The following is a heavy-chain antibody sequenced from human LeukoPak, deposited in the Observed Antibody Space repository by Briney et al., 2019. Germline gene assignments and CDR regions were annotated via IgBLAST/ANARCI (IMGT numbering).Heavy chain of an antibody. D-gene: IGHD6-13*01. J-gene: IGHJ4*02. CDR1: GFTFSTYA. Sequence: AGGSLRLSCAASGFTFSTYAMSWVRQAPGRGLEWVSAISGSSDTTYYADSVKGRFTISRDNSKNTLYLQMNSLRAEDTAVYYCAKAAAVDYWGQGTLVTFSS. V-gene: IGHV3-23*01. CDR3: AKAAAVDY. CDR2: ISGSSDTT.